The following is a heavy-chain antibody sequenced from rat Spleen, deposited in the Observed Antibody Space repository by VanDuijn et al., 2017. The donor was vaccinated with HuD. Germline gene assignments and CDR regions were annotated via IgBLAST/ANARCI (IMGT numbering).Heavy chain of an antibody. J-gene: IGHJ2*01. CDR2: ISYGDSSGHSST. Sequence: EVQLVESGGGLVQPGRSLKLSCAASGLTFSDYGMAWVRQAPTKGLEWVATISYGDSSGHSSTYYRDSVKGRFTISRDNAQSTLSLQMDSLRSEDTATYYCTREGYDGTSSGFDYWGQGVMVTVSS. CDR1: GLTFSDYG. D-gene: IGHD1-12*02. CDR3: TREGYDGTSSGFDY. V-gene: IGHV5-29*01.